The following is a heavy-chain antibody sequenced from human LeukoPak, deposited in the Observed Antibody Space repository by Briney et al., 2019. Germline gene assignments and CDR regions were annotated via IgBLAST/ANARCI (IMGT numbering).Heavy chain of an antibody. Sequence: GGSPRLSCAASGFTVRSNYMSWVRQAPGKGLEWVSVIFGGGSTYYADSVKGRFTISRDNTKNTLYLQMNSLRAEDTAVYYCASGSTGWYGGFDYWGQGTLVTVSS. CDR2: IFGGGST. D-gene: IGHD6-19*01. V-gene: IGHV3-53*01. CDR1: GFTVRSNY. J-gene: IGHJ4*02. CDR3: ASGSTGWYGGFDY.